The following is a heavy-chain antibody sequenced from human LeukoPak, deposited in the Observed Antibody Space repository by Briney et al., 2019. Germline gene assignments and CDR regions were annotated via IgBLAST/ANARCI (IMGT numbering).Heavy chain of an antibody. V-gene: IGHV3-7*01. CDR1: GFTFSSYW. J-gene: IGHJ4*02. D-gene: IGHD2-2*01. CDR2: IKRDGSEK. CDR3: ARDSDIVVVPPDY. Sequence: PEGSLRLSCAASGFTFSSYWMSWVRQAPGKGLEWVANIKRDGSEKYYVDSVKGRFTISRDNAKNSLYLQMNSLRAEDTAVYYCARDSDIVVVPPDYWGQGTLVTVSS.